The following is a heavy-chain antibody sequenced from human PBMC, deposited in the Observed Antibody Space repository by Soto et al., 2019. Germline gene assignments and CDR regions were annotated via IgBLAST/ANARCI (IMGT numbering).Heavy chain of an antibody. CDR1: GYTFTSYN. V-gene: IGHV1-46*01. D-gene: IGHD3-10*01. CDR2: INPRGLCT. CDR3: ARAAGQFGELFCFDP. J-gene: IGHJ5*02. Sequence: QVQLVQSGAEVKKPGASVKVSCKASGYTFTSYNIHWVRQAPGQGLEWVGMINPRGLCTTYAQKFRGRVTMTGDTSPSVVYMELTTLRSEDTAVYYSARAAGQFGELFCFDPWGQGTLVSVSS.